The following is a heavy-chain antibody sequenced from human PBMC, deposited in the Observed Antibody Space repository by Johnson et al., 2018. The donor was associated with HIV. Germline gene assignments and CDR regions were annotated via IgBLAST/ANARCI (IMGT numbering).Heavy chain of an antibody. V-gene: IGHV3-66*01. CDR1: GISVSGYY. Sequence: VQLVESGGGLVQPGGSLRLSCAASGISVSGYYMSWVRQAPGKGLEWVSVLFSVGSTYYADSVKGRFTISRDNSKNTLYLQMKSLRAEDTALYYCARVSYGSGSYYLDALDIWGQGTMVTVSS. D-gene: IGHD3-10*01. J-gene: IGHJ3*02. CDR3: ARVSYGSGSYYLDALDI. CDR2: LFSVGST.